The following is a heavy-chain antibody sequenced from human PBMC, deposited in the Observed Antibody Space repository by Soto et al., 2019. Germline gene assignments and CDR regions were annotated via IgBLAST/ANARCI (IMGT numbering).Heavy chain of an antibody. Sequence: PGGSLRLSCAASGFNFSTYVLTWVRQAPGKGLDWVSTIDSGGITNYAGSVKGRFTVSRDILKNTLYLHMNSLRAEDTAVYYCAISGSTTSLWGQGTLVTVSS. V-gene: IGHV3-23*01. D-gene: IGHD1-1*01. CDR1: GFNFSTYV. J-gene: IGHJ4*02. CDR2: IDSGGIT. CDR3: AISGSTTSL.